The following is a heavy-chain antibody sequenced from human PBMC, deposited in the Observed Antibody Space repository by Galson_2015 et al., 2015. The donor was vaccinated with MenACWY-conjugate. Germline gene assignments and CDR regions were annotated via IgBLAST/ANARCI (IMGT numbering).Heavy chain of an antibody. CDR3: ARAGSENCRTTNCLSLGAKFSYYYYMDV. D-gene: IGHD2-2*01. CDR2: IYSGGST. Sequence: SLRLSCAASGFTVNTNYMPWVRQAPGKGLEWVSIIYSGGSTYYPDSVRGRFTISRDNSKNTLYLQMDSLRADDTAVYYCARAGSENCRTTNCLSLGAKFSYYYYMDVWGKGTTVTVSS. CDR1: GFTVNTNY. V-gene: IGHV3-53*01. J-gene: IGHJ6*03.